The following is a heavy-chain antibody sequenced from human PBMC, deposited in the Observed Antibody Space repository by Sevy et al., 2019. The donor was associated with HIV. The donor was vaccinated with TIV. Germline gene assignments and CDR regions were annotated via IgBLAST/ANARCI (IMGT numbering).Heavy chain of an antibody. D-gene: IGHD3-22*01. J-gene: IGHJ4*02. CDR1: GFTFRSYA. Sequence: GGSLRLSCPASGFTFRSYAMSWVRQAPGKGLEWVSAISGTGGSTYYADSVKGRFTISRDNSKNTLYLQMNSLRAEDTAVSYCAKAYYYDSSGYYFSDYWGQGTLVTAPQ. V-gene: IGHV3-23*01. CDR3: AKAYYYDSSGYYFSDY. CDR2: ISGTGGST.